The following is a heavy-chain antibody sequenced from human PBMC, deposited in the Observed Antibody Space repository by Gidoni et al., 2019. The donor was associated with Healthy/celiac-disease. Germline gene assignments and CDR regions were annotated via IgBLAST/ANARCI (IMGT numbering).Heavy chain of an antibody. V-gene: IGHV4-39*01. CDR1: GGSISSSSYY. Sequence: QLQLQESGPGLVKPSETLSLTCTVSGGSISSSSYYWGWIRQHPGKGLEWIGSIYYSGSTYYNPSPKSRVTISVDTSKNQFSLKLSSVTAADTAVYYCARRYYDSSGYPDYWGQGTLVTVSS. D-gene: IGHD3-22*01. CDR3: ARRYYDSSGYPDY. CDR2: IYYSGST. J-gene: IGHJ4*02.